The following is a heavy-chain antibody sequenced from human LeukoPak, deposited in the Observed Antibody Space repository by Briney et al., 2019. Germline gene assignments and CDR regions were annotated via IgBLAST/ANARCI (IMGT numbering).Heavy chain of an antibody. CDR3: ARELPAAGTAPGIGDY. Sequence: GGSLRLSCSVSGFSFSNYWMNWVRQAPGKGLEWVSSIIDSTYKYYADSVKGRFTISRDNAKNSLYLQMNSLRAEDTAVYYCARELPAAGTAPGIGDYWGQGTLVTVSS. J-gene: IGHJ4*02. D-gene: IGHD6-13*01. CDR1: GFSFSNYW. V-gene: IGHV3-21*01. CDR2: IIDSTYK.